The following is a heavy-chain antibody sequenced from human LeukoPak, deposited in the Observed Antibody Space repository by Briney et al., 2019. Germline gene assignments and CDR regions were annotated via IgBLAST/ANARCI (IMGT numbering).Heavy chain of an antibody. J-gene: IGHJ4*02. CDR3: ARGLNKYCSGGSCYSGS. D-gene: IGHD2-15*01. Sequence: SETLSLTCAVYGGSFSGYYWSWIRQPPGKGLEWIGEINHSGSTNYNPSLKSRVTISVDTSKNQFSLKLSSVTAADTAVYYCARGLNKYCSGGSCYSGSWGQGTLVTVSS. V-gene: IGHV4-34*01. CDR1: GGSFSGYY. CDR2: INHSGST.